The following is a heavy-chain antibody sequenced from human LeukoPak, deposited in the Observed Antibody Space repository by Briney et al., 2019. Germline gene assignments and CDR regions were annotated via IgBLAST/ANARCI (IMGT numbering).Heavy chain of an antibody. Sequence: PGGSLRLSCAASGFTFSSYAMSWVSQAPGKGLEWVSAISGIGGGTYYADSVKGRFTISRDNSKNTLYLQMNSLRAEDTAVYYCAKDRTDIVVVVAATPVGWFDPWGQETLVTVSS. CDR1: GFTFSSYA. CDR3: AKDRTDIVVVVAATPVGWFDP. CDR2: ISGIGGGT. V-gene: IGHV3-23*01. D-gene: IGHD2-15*01. J-gene: IGHJ5*02.